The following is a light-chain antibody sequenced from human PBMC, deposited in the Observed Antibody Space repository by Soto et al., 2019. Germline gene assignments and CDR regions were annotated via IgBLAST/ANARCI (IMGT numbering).Light chain of an antibody. CDR3: QQTYSTPQYT. V-gene: IGKV1-39*01. Sequence: DIQMTQSPSSLSPSVGDIVTITCRAGQSINNYLNWYQQKPGKAPQLLIYAASSLQTEVPSRLSGSGSWTGFTLTITSLQHEDFATYYCQQTYSTPQYTFGQGTKLEIK. CDR1: QSINNY. CDR2: AAS. J-gene: IGKJ2*01.